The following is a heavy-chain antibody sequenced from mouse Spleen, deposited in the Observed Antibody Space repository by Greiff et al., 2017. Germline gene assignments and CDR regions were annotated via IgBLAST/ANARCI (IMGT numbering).Heavy chain of an antibody. CDR3: TGEEVRGFAY. CDR2: IRLKSDNYAT. V-gene: IGHV6-3*01. Sequence: EVKLVESGGGLVQPGGSMKLSCVASGFTFSNYWMNWVRQSPEKGLEWVAQIRLKSDNYATHYAESVKGRFTISRDDSKSSVYLQMNNLRAEDTGIYYCTGEEVRGFAYWGQGTLVTVSA. CDR1: GFTFSNYW. D-gene: IGHD2-14*01. J-gene: IGHJ3*01.